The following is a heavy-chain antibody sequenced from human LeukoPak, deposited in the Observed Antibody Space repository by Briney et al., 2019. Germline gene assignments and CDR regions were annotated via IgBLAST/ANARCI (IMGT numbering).Heavy chain of an antibody. D-gene: IGHD5-24*01. J-gene: IGHJ4*02. V-gene: IGHV4-59*01. CDR3: ARVEMATIYIL. CDR1: GGXISSYY. CDR2: IYYSGST. Sequence: PSETLSLTCTVSGGXISSYYCSWIRQPPGKGLEWIGYIYYSGSTNYNPSLKSRVTISVDTSKNQFSLKLSSVTAADTAVYYCARVEMATIYILWGQGTLVTVSS.